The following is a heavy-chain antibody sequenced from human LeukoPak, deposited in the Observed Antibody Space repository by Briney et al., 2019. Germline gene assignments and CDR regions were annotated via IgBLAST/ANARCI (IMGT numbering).Heavy chain of an antibody. Sequence: GGSLRLSCAASGFTFSSYGMNWVRQAPGKGLVWVSSISTSSSYIYYTDSVKGRFTISRDNAKNSLYLQMNSLRAEDTALYYCARAGRLGIAAAESLDYWGQGTLVTVSS. CDR1: GFTFSSYG. V-gene: IGHV3-21*04. CDR2: ISTSSSYI. J-gene: IGHJ4*02. D-gene: IGHD6-13*01. CDR3: ARAGRLGIAAAESLDY.